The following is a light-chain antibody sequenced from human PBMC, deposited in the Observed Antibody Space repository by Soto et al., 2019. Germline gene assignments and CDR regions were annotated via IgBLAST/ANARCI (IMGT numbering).Light chain of an antibody. CDR3: SSHGGSSPFYV. V-gene: IGLV2-14*01. Sequence: QSALTQPASVSGSPGQSITISCTGTSSDVGGCNYVSWYQQHPGKVPKLIIHEVSNRPSGVSNRFSGSKSGNTASLTISGLQTEDEADYYCSSHGGSSPFYVFGTGTKVTVL. CDR1: SSDVGGCNY. J-gene: IGLJ1*01. CDR2: EVS.